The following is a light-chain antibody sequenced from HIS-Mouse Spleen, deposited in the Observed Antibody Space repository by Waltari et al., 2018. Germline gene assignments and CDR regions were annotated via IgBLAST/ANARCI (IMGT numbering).Light chain of an antibody. V-gene: IGKV1-9*01. J-gene: IGKJ1*01. CDR3: QQHNSYPPT. CDR2: AAS. Sequence: DIQLTQSPSLLSASVGDRVTITCRASQGISSYLAWYQQKPGKAPKLLIYAASPLQSGVPSRFSGSGSGTEFTLTISSLQPEDFATYYCQQHNSYPPTFGQGTKVEIK. CDR1: QGISSY.